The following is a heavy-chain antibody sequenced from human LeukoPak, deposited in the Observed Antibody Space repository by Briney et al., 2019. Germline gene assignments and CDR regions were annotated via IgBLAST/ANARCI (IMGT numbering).Heavy chain of an antibody. CDR1: GGSISSSSYY. CDR2: I. CDR3: ATLFADYYGSGHNWFDP. D-gene: IGHD3-10*01. V-gene: IGHV4-39*07. J-gene: IGHJ5*02. Sequence: SETLSLTCTVSGGSISSSSYYWGWIRQPPGKGLEWIGSIYNPSLKSRVTISVDTSKNQFSLKLSSVTAADTAVYYCATLFADYYGSGHNWFDPWGQGTLVTVSS.